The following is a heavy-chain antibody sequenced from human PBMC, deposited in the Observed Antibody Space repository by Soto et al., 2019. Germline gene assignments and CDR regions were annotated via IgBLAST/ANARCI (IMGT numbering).Heavy chain of an antibody. V-gene: IGHV3-74*01. Sequence: EVQLVESGGGLVQPGGSLRLSCAASGFTFSGSWMHWVRQAPVKGLVWVSRSNGDGSGTSYADIVKGRFTISRDDAKNTLSLQMNGLRAEDTAVYYCARRIFGSGTANDYWGQGTLVTVSS. D-gene: IGHD3-10*01. CDR3: ARRIFGSGTANDY. CDR1: GFTFSGSW. J-gene: IGHJ4*02. CDR2: SNGDGSGT.